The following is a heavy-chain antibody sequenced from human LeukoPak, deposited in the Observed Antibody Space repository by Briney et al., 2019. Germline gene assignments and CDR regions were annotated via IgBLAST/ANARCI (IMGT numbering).Heavy chain of an antibody. CDR2: IIPIFGTA. J-gene: IGHJ6*03. D-gene: IGHD1-20*01. CDR3: ARIDNWNYYYMDV. V-gene: IGHV1-69*01. Sequence: SVKVSCKASGGTYSSYAISWVRQAPGQELEWMGGIIPIFGTANYAQKFQGRVTITADESTSTAYMELSSLRSEDTAVYYCARIDNWNYYYMDVWGKGTTVTVSS. CDR1: GGTYSSYA.